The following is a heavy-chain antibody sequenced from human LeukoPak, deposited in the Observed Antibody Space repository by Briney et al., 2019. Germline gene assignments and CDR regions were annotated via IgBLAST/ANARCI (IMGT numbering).Heavy chain of an antibody. CDR1: GGSISSGGYS. J-gene: IGHJ5*02. CDR2: IYHSGST. V-gene: IGHV4-30-2*01. D-gene: IGHD5-24*01. CDR3: AREGSRDGYNYQNWFDP. Sequence: PSQTLSLTCAVSGGSISSGGYSWSWIRQPPGKGLEWIGYIYHSGSTYYNPSLKSRVTISVDRSKNQFSLKLSSVTAADTAVYYCAREGSRDGYNYQNWFDPWGQGTLVTVSS.